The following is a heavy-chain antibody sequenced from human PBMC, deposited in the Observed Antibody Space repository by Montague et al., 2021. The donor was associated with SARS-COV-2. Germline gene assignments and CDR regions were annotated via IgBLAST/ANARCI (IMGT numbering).Heavy chain of an antibody. D-gene: IGHD6-13*01. CDR2: IRADGTTT. V-gene: IGHV3-74*01. CDR3: VRAFSNSFKWFDP. Sequence: SLSLSFAASGFTFSAYWMHLFRQAPGQGLEWVARIRADGTTTNYADSVKGRFTISRDNAQDTVYLHMTTLTAEDTAVYYCVRAFSNSFKWFDPWGQGTLVTVSS. CDR1: GFTFSAYW. J-gene: IGHJ5*02.